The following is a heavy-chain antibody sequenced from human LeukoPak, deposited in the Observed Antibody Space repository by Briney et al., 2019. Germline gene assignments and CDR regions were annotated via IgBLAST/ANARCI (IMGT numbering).Heavy chain of an antibody. CDR3: AREVVVVPAAMNYYYYYGMDV. CDR2: ISSSGSTI. Sequence: GGSLGLSCAASGFTFSDYYMSWIRQAPGKGLEWVSYISSSGSTIYYADSVKGRFTISRDNAKNSLYLQMNSLRAEDTAVYYCAREVVVVPAAMNYYYYYGMDVWGQGTTVTVSS. J-gene: IGHJ6*02. V-gene: IGHV3-11*01. CDR1: GFTFSDYY. D-gene: IGHD2-2*01.